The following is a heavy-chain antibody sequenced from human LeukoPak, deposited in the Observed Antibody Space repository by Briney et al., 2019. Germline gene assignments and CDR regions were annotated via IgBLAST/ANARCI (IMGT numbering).Heavy chain of an antibody. CDR2: IYSSGDT. V-gene: IGHV4-4*07. CDR3: AREPLP. Sequence: SETLSLTCTVSGGSISGYYWTWIRQPAGKGLEWIGRIYSSGDTTYNPSLKGRVTMSVDTSKNHFSLKLNSVTAADTAVYYCAREPLPWGQGTLVTVSS. J-gene: IGHJ5*02. CDR1: GGSISGYY.